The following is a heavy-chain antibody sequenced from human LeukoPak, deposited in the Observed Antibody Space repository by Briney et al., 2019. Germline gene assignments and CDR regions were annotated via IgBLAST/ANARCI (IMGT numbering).Heavy chain of an antibody. D-gene: IGHD6-13*01. CDR1: GYSISSGYY. CDR3: ARRYGSSFNWFGP. Sequence: ASETLSLICSVSGYSISSGYYWGWIRQPPGKGLEWIGSIYHSGSTYYNTSLKSRVTISVDTSKNQFSLKLSSVTAADTAVYYCARRYGSSFNWFGPWGQGTLVTVSS. V-gene: IGHV4-38-2*02. CDR2: IYHSGST. J-gene: IGHJ5*02.